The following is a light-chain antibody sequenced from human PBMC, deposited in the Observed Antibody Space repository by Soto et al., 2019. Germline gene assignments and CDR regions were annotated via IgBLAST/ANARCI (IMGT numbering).Light chain of an antibody. J-gene: IGKJ1*01. V-gene: IGKV3-15*01. Sequence: EIVITPSPATLSVSPGDRATLSCRASQSVSSNLAWYQQKPGQAPRLLIYGASTRATGIPARFSGSGSGTEFTLTISSLQSEDFAVYYCQQYNNWPPEMFAQGTKVDIK. CDR1: QSVSSN. CDR3: QQYNNWPPEM. CDR2: GAS.